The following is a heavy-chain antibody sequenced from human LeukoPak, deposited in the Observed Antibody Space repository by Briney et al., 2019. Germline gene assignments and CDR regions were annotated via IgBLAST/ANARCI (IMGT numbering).Heavy chain of an antibody. CDR1: GFTFSSYA. V-gene: IGHV3-30-3*01. J-gene: IGHJ4*02. Sequence: QSGGSLRLSCAASGFTFSSYAMHWVRRAPGKGLEWVAVISYDGSNKYYADSVKGRFTISRDNSKNTLYLQMNSLRAEDTAVYYCANNYYDSSGYQKFDYWGQGTLVTVSS. CDR2: ISYDGSNK. CDR3: ANNYYDSSGYQKFDY. D-gene: IGHD3-22*01.